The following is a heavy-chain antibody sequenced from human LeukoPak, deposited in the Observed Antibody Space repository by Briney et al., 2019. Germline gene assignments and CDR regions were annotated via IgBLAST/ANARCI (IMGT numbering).Heavy chain of an antibody. V-gene: IGHV5-51*01. D-gene: IGHD3-9*01. CDR3: ARLSDILTGYYNY. CDR2: IYPGDSDT. CDR1: GYSLTSYW. J-gene: IGHJ4*02. Sequence: GESLKISCKGSGYSLTSYWIGRVRQMPGKGLEWMGIIYPGDSDTRYSPSFQGQVTISADKSISTAYLQWSSLKASDTAMYYCARLSDILTGYYNYWGQGTLVTVSS.